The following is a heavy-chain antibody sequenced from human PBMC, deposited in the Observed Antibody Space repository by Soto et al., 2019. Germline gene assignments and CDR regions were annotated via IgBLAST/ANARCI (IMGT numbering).Heavy chain of an antibody. Sequence: GGSLRLSCAASGFTFDDYTMHWVRQAPGKGLEWVSLISWDGGSTYYADSVKGRFTISRDNSKNSLYLQMNSLRTEDTALYYCAKDAGYSGLTTEGMDVWGQGTTVTVSS. CDR2: ISWDGGST. CDR3: AKDAGYSGLTTEGMDV. D-gene: IGHD5-12*01. CDR1: GFTFDDYT. V-gene: IGHV3-43*01. J-gene: IGHJ6*02.